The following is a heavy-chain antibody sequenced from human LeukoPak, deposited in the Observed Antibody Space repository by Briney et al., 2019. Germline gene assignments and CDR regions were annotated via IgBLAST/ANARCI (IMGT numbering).Heavy chain of an antibody. V-gene: IGHV1-18*04. D-gene: IGHD3-10*01. CDR2: ISAYNGNT. CDR1: GYTFTSYY. CDR3: ARDGSRTDLRVWFGELTPQPIDY. J-gene: IGHJ4*02. Sequence: GASVKVSCKASGYTFTSYYMHWVRQAPGQGLEWMGWISAYNGNTNYAQKLQGRVTMTTDTSTSTAYMELRSLRSDDTAVYYCARDGSRTDLRVWFGELTPQPIDYWGQGTLVTVSS.